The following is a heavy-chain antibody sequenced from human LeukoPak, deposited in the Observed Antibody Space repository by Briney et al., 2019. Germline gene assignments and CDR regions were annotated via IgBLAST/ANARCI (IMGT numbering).Heavy chain of an antibody. J-gene: IGHJ4*02. CDR2: ISHDGSNT. D-gene: IGHD5-12*01. V-gene: IGHV3-30*18. CDR1: GFTFSSYG. Sequence: PGRSLRLSCAASGFTFSSYGMHWVRQAPGKGLEWVAVISHDGSNTDYTDSVKGRFTISRDNSKNTLYLQMNSLRAEDTAVYYCAKEMKPWMHFDYWGQGTLVTVSS. CDR3: AKEMKPWMHFDY.